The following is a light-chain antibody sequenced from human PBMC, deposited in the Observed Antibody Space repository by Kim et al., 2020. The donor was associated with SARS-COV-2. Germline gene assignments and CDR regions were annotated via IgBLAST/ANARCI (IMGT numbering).Light chain of an antibody. CDR1: KLGDNY. CDR3: QAWDSGTVV. J-gene: IGLJ3*02. CDR2: QDN. V-gene: IGLV3-1*01. Sequence: SYELTQPPSVSVSPGQTASITCSGDKLGDNYACWYQQRPGQSPVVVIYQDNKRPSGIPERFSGSNSGNTATLTISGTQAMDEADYYCQAWDSGTVVFGGGTKVTVI.